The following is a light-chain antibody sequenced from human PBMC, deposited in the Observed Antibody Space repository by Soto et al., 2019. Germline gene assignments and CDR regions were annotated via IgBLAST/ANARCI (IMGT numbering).Light chain of an antibody. V-gene: IGLV1-44*01. Sequence: QSVLTQPPSASGTPGQRVTISCSGTRPNIGRNAVIWYQQLPGTAPKLLIYSTNQRPSGVPDRFSGSKSGTSASLAISGLQSQDEADYFCATCDDSLNGYVFGTGTKLTVL. CDR2: STN. CDR1: RPNIGRNA. J-gene: IGLJ1*01. CDR3: ATCDDSLNGYV.